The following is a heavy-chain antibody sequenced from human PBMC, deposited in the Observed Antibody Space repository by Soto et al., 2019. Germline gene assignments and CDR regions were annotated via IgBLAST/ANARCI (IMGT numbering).Heavy chain of an antibody. V-gene: IGHV1-18*01. CDR3: ARGFPSWWYFDL. CDR1: CYTFTSQG. Sequence: GAPMEVSRKASCYTFTSQGISWVGPAPGQGLEWTGWISAYNGNTNSAQKLQGRVTMTTYTSTSTAYMELRSLRSDDTAVYYCARGFPSWWYFDLWGRGTLVTVSS. J-gene: IGHJ2*01. CDR2: ISAYNGNT. D-gene: IGHD6-13*01.